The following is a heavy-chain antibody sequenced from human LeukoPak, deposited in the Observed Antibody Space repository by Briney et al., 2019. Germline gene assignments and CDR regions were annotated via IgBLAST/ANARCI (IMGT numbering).Heavy chain of an antibody. CDR3: AKDLRPIADYYFDY. CDR1: GFTFSTYA. Sequence: GGSLRLSCAASGFTFSTYAMHRVRQAPGKGLEWVAVISYDGNDKHHADSVKGRFTISRDNSKNTLYLQMNSLRAEDTAVYYCAKDLRPIADYYFDYWGQGTLVTVSS. CDR2: ISYDGNDK. V-gene: IGHV3-30*18. J-gene: IGHJ4*02. D-gene: IGHD2-15*01.